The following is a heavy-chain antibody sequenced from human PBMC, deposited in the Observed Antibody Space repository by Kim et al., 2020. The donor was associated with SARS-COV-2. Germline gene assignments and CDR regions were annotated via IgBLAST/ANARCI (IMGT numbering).Heavy chain of an antibody. J-gene: IGHJ6*02. CDR1: GGSISSGGYY. CDR2: IYYSGST. D-gene: IGHD6-13*01. V-gene: IGHV4-31*03. Sequence: SETLSLTCTVSGGSISSGGYYWSWIRQHPGKGLEWIGYIYYSGSTYYNPSLKSRVTISVDTSKNQFSLKLSSVTAADTAVYYCARERIAAAGTVYYYYGMDVWGQGTTVTVSS. CDR3: ARERIAAAGTVYYYYGMDV.